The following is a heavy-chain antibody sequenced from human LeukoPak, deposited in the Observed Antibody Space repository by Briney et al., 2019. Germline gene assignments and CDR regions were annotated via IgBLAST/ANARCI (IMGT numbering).Heavy chain of an antibody. J-gene: IGHJ4*02. Sequence: GGSLRLSCAASGVTLSSYAMSWARQAPGKGLEWVSGISSSGSGGNTYYADSVKGRFTSSRDNAKNTLYLQMNSLRAEDTAVYYCARDSGRLAAAGDYWGQGTLVTVSS. CDR2: ISSSGSGGNT. V-gene: IGHV3-23*01. CDR3: ARDSGRLAAAGDY. D-gene: IGHD6-13*01. CDR1: GVTLSSYA.